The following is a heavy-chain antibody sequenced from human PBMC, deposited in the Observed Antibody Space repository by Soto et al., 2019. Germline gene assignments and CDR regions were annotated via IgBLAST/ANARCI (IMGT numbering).Heavy chain of an antibody. D-gene: IGHD1-26*01. CDR3: AAKFRYSGSYDD. CDR2: IYDYGST. Sequence: PSETLSLTCSVSSGSISGYYWSWIRQPPGKGLEWIGYIYDYGSTNYNPSLKSRVTISVDTSKKQFSLNLSSVTAADTAVYYCAAKFRYSGSYDDWGQGTLVTVSS. CDR1: SGSISGYY. V-gene: IGHV4-59*03. J-gene: IGHJ4*02.